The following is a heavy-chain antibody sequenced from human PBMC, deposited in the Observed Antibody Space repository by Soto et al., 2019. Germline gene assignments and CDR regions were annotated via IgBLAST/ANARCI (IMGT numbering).Heavy chain of an antibody. V-gene: IGHV1-18*01. CDR1: DNTFTHYV. CDR2: ISGYNGNT. D-gene: IGHD2-8*02. CDR3: AATGGNYFGLDV. J-gene: IGHJ6*02. Sequence: ASVKVSCKSTDNTFTHYVINGVRQAPGQGLEGMGWISGYNGNTKYAQKFQDRVTMTADTSTRTSFMEVRSLTSDDTVVYFCAATGGNYFGLDVWGQGTTVTVSS.